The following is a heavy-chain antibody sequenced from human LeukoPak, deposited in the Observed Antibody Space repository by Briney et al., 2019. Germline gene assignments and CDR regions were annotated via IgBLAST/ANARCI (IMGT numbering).Heavy chain of an antibody. CDR2: IIPIFGTA. V-gene: IGHV1-69*13. Sequence: SVKVSCKASGGTFSGYAISWVRQAPGQGLEWMGGIIPIFGTANYAQRFQGRVTITADESTSIAYMELSSLRSEDTAVYYCAREGSSWYKYWGQGTLVTVSS. J-gene: IGHJ4*02. CDR1: GGTFSGYA. D-gene: IGHD6-13*01. CDR3: AREGSSWYKY.